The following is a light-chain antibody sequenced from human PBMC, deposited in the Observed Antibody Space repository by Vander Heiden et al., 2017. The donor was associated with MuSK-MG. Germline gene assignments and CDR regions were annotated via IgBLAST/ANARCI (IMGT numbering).Light chain of an antibody. V-gene: IGKV3-15*01. Sequence: IVMPQSPATLSVSPGEGATLSCRASQSVGSTLAWYQQRPGQAPRLLIYGGSTRATSIPARLSGSGSGTDFTLTINSLQSEHFAVYYCQQDNSWSPTFGHGIRV. CDR2: GGS. CDR1: QSVGST. J-gene: IGKJ3*01. CDR3: QQDNSWSPT.